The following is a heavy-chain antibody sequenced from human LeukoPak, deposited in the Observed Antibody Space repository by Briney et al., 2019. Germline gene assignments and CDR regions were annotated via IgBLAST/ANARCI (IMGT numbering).Heavy chain of an antibody. CDR3: ARGRGVAARSFDY. D-gene: IGHD2-15*01. V-gene: IGHV4-38-2*02. J-gene: IGHJ4*02. Sequence: SETLSLTCTVSGYSISSGYYWGWIRQPPGKGLEWIGEINHSGSTNYNPSLKSRVTISVDTSKNQFSLKLSSVTAADTAVYYCARGRGVAARSFDYWGQGTLVTVSS. CDR1: GYSISSGYY. CDR2: INHSGST.